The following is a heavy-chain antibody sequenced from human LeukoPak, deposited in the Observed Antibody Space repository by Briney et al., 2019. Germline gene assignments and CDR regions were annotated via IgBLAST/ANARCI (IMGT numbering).Heavy chain of an antibody. J-gene: IGHJ4*02. V-gene: IGHV4-59*08. CDR1: RGSISGFY. D-gene: IGHD3-10*01. CDR3: ARNRASGTPYFDY. Sequence: PSETLSLTCTISRGSISGFYWSWIRQPPGKGLKWIGYIYYSGSSNYNPSLKSRVTISVDTSKDQFSLKLSSVTAADTAVYYCARNRASGTPYFDYWGQGLLVTVSS. CDR2: IYYSGSS.